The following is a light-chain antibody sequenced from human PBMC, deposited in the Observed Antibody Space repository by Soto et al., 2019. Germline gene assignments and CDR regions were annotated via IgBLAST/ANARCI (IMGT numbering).Light chain of an antibody. CDR2: EFN. CDR1: SSDVGGYNY. V-gene: IGLV2-8*01. CDR3: SSYAGSSNV. J-gene: IGLJ1*01. Sequence: QSALTQPPSASGSPGQSVAISCTGTSSDVGGYNYVSWYQQHPGKAPKLMIYEFNKRPSGVPDRFSGSKSGNTASLTVAGLKAEDEADYYCSSYAGSSNVFGTGTKLTVL.